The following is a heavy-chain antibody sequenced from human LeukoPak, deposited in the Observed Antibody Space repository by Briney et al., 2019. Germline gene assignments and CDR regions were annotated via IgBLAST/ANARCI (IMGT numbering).Heavy chain of an antibody. CDR3: ARAGLGSGYHGGFDY. CDR2: IKQDGSEK. J-gene: IGHJ4*02. V-gene: IGHV3-7*01. CDR1: GFTFSSYW. D-gene: IGHD3-22*01. Sequence: PGGSLRLSCAASGFTFSSYWMSWVRQAPGKGLEWVANIKQDGSEKYYVDSVKGRFTISRDNDKNSLYLQMNSLRAEDTAVYYCARAGLGSGYHGGFDYWGQGTLVTVSS.